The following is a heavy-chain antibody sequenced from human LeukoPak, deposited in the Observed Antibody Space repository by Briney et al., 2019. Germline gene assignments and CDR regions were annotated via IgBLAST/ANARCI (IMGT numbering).Heavy chain of an antibody. V-gene: IGHV4-59*08. CDR3: ARQSRYYYMDV. CDR2: MFNTGCT. Sequence: PSDTLSLTCKVSGVSISNYYWTWIRQPPGKALEWIGYMFNTGCTNYNPSLKSRATISLDTSQNQVSLELKSVTAADTAVYYCARQSRYYYMDVWGRGTTVTVSS. CDR1: GVSISNYY. J-gene: IGHJ6*03.